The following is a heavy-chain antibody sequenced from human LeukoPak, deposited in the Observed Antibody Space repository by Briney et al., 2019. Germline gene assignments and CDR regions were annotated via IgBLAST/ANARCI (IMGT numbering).Heavy chain of an antibody. V-gene: IGHV4-30-4*01. Sequence: SQTLSLTCSVSGGSISSGDYYWSWIRQPPGKGLEWIGEINHSGSTNYNPSLKSRVTISVDTSKNQFSLKLSSVTAADTAVYYCARRLCGGDCYSTFSYWGQGTLVTVSS. CDR1: GGSISSGDYY. D-gene: IGHD2-21*02. CDR2: INHSGST. CDR3: ARRLCGGDCYSTFSY. J-gene: IGHJ4*02.